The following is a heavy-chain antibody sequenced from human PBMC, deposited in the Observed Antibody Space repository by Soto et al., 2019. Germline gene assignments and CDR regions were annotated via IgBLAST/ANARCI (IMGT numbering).Heavy chain of an antibody. CDR3: ARDRGGYGPPDV. CDR1: GFSFSDSY. CDR2: ISGTSGYT. Sequence: QVQLVESGGGLVKPGGSLRLSCAASGFSFSDSYMSWVRQAPGKGLEWVSYISGTSGYTGYADSVKVRFTISRDNAKNSLYLQMNSLRVADTAVYYCARDRGGYGPPDVWGQGTTVTVSS. J-gene: IGHJ6*02. V-gene: IGHV3-11*06. D-gene: IGHD3-10*01.